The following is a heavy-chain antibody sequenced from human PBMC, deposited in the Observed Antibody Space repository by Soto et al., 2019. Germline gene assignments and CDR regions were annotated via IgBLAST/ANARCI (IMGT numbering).Heavy chain of an antibody. CDR2: ISAHNGNT. V-gene: IGHV1-18*01. CDR1: GYTFTSYG. J-gene: IGHJ4*02. Sequence: ASVKVSCKASGYTFTSYGISWVRQAPGQGLEWMGWISAHNGNTNYAQKLQGRVTMTTDTSTSTAYMELRSLRSDDTAVYYCARDPALGGPFDYWGQGTLVTVTS. CDR3: ARDPALGGPFDY. D-gene: IGHD3-16*01.